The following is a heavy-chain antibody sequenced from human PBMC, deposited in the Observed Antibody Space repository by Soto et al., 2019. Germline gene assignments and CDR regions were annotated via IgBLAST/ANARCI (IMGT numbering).Heavy chain of an antibody. Sequence: EVQLVESGGGLVQPGGSLRLSCAASGFTFNTYWMQWVRHAPGKGLVWVSRIKSDGSYTNYADSVKGRFTISRDNAKNTLFLQMNSLGAEDAAVYYCATGGSGYFSYWGQGTLVSVSS. J-gene: IGHJ4*02. CDR2: IKSDGSYT. CDR1: GFTFNTYW. CDR3: ATGGSGYFSY. D-gene: IGHD3-22*01. V-gene: IGHV3-74*01.